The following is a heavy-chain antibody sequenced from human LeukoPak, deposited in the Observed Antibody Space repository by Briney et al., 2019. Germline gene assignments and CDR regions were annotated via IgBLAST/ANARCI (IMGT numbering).Heavy chain of an antibody. Sequence: SETLSLTCTVSGTSLSPFHWTWFRQPAGQRLEWIGLIYFTGTATLNPSLRRRVAMSVGLAKNQLFLKLASMTAADTAMYYCARKDGDYWGQGTLVSVSS. V-gene: IGHV4-4*07. CDR2: IYFTGTA. CDR3: ARKDGDY. J-gene: IGHJ4*02. CDR1: GTSLSPFH.